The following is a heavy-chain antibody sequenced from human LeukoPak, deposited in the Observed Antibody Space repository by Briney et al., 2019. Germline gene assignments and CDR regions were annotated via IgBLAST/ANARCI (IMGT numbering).Heavy chain of an antibody. V-gene: IGHV1-8*01. CDR3: ARGGYGDDYYMDV. Sequence: ASVKVSCKASVYTFTNYDINRLRQATGQGLEGMGWMNPNSDNTGYAQQFKGRVTMTKHTSISTAYMELSSLRSEDTAVYYCARGGYGDDYYMDVWGKGTTVTVSS. J-gene: IGHJ6*03. CDR2: MNPNSDNT. CDR1: VYTFTNYD. D-gene: IGHD4-17*01.